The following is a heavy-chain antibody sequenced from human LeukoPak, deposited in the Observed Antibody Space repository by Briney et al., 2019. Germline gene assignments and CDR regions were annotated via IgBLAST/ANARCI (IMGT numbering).Heavy chain of an antibody. CDR1: GFTFSSYG. V-gene: IGHV3-23*01. Sequence: PGGSPRLSCAASGFTFSSYGMSWVRQAPGKGLEWDSAITGNGANTFYADSVKGRFTISRDNSKNTMYLQMNSLRAEDTALYYCARDRSGSYPNWFDPWGQGTLVTVSS. J-gene: IGHJ5*02. CDR2: ITGNGANT. CDR3: ARDRSGSYPNWFDP. D-gene: IGHD3-10*01.